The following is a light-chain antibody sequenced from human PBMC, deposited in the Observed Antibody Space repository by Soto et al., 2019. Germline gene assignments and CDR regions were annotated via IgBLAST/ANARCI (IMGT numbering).Light chain of an antibody. V-gene: IGKV1-5*01. J-gene: IGKJ1*01. CDR2: DAS. CDR1: QSISNR. Sequence: DIQMTQSPSTLSASVGDRVTITCRASQSISNRLAWYQQKPGKAPKVLIFDASSLESGVPSRFSGSGSGTEFILTISSLQPDDFASYCVQHYGGMWTFGQGTKVEMK. CDR3: QHYGGMWT.